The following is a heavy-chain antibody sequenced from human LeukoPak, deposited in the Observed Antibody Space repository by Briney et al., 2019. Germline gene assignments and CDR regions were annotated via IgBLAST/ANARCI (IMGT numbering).Heavy chain of an antibody. CDR1: GFTFSSYA. CDR3: ARARVGCSSTSCSHYYYYYYGMDV. J-gene: IGHJ6*02. CDR2: ISGSGGST. D-gene: IGHD2-2*01. Sequence: GGSLRLSCAASGFTFSSYAMGWVRQAPGKGLEWVSAISGSGGSTYYADSVKGRFTISRDNSKNTLYLQMNSLRAEDTAVYYCARARVGCSSTSCSHYYYYYYGMDVWGQGTTVTVSS. V-gene: IGHV3-23*01.